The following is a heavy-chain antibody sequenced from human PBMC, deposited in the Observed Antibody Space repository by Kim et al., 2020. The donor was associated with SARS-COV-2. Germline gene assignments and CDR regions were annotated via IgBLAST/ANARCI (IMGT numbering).Heavy chain of an antibody. J-gene: IGHJ5*02. V-gene: IGHV4-39*01. CDR1: GASVSSNLAY. Sequence: SETLSLTCTVSGASVSSNLAYWGWIRQPPGKGLEWIGTVDFSGNTYYNPSLKSRVTISVDMSKNQFSLNLTSVTATDTAIYFCARQYSRSSIRFDPWGQGTLVTVSS. D-gene: IGHD6-6*01. CDR3: ARQYSRSSIRFDP. CDR2: VDFSGNT.